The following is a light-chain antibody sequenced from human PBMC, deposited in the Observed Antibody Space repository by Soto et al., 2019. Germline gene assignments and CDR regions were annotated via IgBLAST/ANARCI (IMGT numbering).Light chain of an antibody. Sequence: QSALTQPASVSGSPGQSITISCTGTSSDVGGYNYVSWYQQHPGKAPKLMIYEVSNRPSGVSNRFSGSKSGNTASLTISGLQAEDEADYYCCSYARSSTWVFGGGTQLTVL. CDR1: SSDVGGYNY. CDR3: CSYARSSTWV. J-gene: IGLJ3*02. CDR2: EVS. V-gene: IGLV2-14*01.